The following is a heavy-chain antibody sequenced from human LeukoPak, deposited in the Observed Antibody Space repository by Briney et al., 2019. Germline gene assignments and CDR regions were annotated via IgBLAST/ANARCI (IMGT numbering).Heavy chain of an antibody. CDR1: GFTFSSYA. CDR3: ARSLVVTAPLDY. V-gene: IGHV3-64*01. CDR2: ISSNGGST. J-gene: IGHJ4*02. Sequence: PGGSLRLSCAASGFTFSSYAMHWVRQAPGKGLEYVSAISSNGGSTLYAYSVKGRFTIARDNCKNTLYLQMGSLRDEDMAVYYCARSLVVTAPLDYWGQGTLVTVSS. D-gene: IGHD2-21*02.